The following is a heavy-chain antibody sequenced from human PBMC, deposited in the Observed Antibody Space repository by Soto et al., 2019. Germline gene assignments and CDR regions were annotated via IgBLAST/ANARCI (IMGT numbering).Heavy chain of an antibody. CDR2: IWYDGSNK. CDR3: ARDIAARNPYI. J-gene: IGHJ3*02. V-gene: IGHV3-33*01. D-gene: IGHD6-6*01. Sequence: PGGSLRLSCAASGFTFSSYGMHWFRQAPGKGLEWVAVIWYDGSNKYYADSVKGRFTISRDNSKNTLYLQMNSLRAEDTAVYYCARDIAARNPYIWGQGTMVTVSS. CDR1: GFTFSSYG.